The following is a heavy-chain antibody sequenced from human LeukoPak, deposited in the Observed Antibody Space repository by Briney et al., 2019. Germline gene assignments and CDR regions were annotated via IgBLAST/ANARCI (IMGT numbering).Heavy chain of an antibody. Sequence: PGGSLRLSCAGSGFTLSSSWMHWVRQAPGKRPVWVAHVSPDGNLANYADSVKGRFIISRDNAKNTLFLQMNSLRVEDTAVYYCARDLSFSPDHWGQGTLVTVSS. CDR3: ARDLSFSPDH. V-gene: IGHV3-74*01. CDR1: GFTLSSSW. J-gene: IGHJ4*02. CDR2: VSPDGNLA.